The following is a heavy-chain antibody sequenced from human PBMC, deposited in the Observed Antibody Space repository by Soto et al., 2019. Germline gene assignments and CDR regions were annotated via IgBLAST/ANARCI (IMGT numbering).Heavy chain of an antibody. CDR2: IYSGGST. CDR1: GFTVSSNY. J-gene: IGHJ4*02. Sequence: EVQLVESGGGLVQPGGSLRLSCAASGFTVSSNYMSWVRQAPGKGLEWVSVIYSGGSTYYADSVKGRFTISRDNSKNTLYLQMNSLRAEDTAAYYCARDLGYSCHAVGYNYWGQGTLVTVSS. D-gene: IGHD5-18*01. CDR3: ARDLGYSCHAVGYNY. V-gene: IGHV3-66*01.